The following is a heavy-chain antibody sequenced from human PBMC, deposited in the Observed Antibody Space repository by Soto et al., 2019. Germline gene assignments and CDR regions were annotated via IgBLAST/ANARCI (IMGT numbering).Heavy chain of an antibody. CDR2: INHSGST. V-gene: IGHV4-34*01. CDR3: ARRAAHYDYIWGSYRTRNYYYYMGF. CDR1: GGSLSGYY. D-gene: IGHD3-16*02. J-gene: IGHJ6*03. Sequence: PSETLSLTCAVYGGSLSGYYWSWIRQPPGKGLEWIGEINHSGSTNYNPSLKSRVTISVDTSKNQFSLKLSSVTAADTAVYYCARRAAHYDYIWGSYRTRNYYYYMGFWGKGTTVT.